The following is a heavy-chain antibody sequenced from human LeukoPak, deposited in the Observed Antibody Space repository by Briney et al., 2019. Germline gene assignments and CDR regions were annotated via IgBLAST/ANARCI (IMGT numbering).Heavy chain of an antibody. V-gene: IGHV5-51*03. CDR2: IFPGDSNT. Sequence: PGKSLKVSCKGSGYFFTTYWIGWVREMPGKGVEWRGIIFPGDSNTRYSPSFRGQVTISADKSISTAYLQWSGLKASDTAMYYCATTPDGDYGPLHYWGQGTLVTVSS. CDR1: GYFFTTYW. CDR3: ATTPDGDYGPLHY. D-gene: IGHD4-17*01. J-gene: IGHJ4*02.